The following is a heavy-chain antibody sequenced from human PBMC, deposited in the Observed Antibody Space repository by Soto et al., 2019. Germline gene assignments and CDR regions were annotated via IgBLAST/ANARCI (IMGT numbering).Heavy chain of an antibody. CDR1: GYTFTSYG. Sequence: QVQLVQSGGEVKKPGASVNVSCKASGYTFTSYGICWVRQAPGQGLEWMGWVSSNNGNTEYAQKIQDRVTMTTDTSTNTAYMELRNLRSDDTAIYYCARDGGFSRGCDFWGQGPLLTVSS. CDR2: VSSNNGNT. CDR3: ARDGGFSRGCDF. J-gene: IGHJ4*02. V-gene: IGHV1-18*04. D-gene: IGHD5-18*01.